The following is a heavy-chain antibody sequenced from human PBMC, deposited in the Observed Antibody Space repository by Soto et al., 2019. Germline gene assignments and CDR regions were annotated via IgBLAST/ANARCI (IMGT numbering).Heavy chain of an antibody. CDR1: GFTFSNYG. CDR3: ARDPIGPGIFDY. V-gene: IGHV3-33*01. J-gene: IGHJ4*02. CDR2: IWYDASNK. D-gene: IGHD1-26*01. Sequence: GGSLRLSCAASGFTFSNYGMHWVRQAPGKGLEWVAVIWYDASNKYYADSVKGRFTISRDNTKNTMYLQMNSLRAEDTAVYYCARDPIGPGIFDYWGQGTLVTVSS.